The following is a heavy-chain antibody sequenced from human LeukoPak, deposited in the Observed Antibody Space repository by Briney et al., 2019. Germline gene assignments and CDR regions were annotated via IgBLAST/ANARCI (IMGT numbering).Heavy chain of an antibody. CDR1: GFTSSSST. CDR2: IKKTGSET. Sequence: GGSLRLSCAASGFTSSSSTMSWVRQAPGKGLEWVAYIKKTGSETYYVDSVKGRFTITRDNTRNSLFLQMYSLRAEDTAVYFCAREDGYCSGGNCYSYFDSWGQGTLVTVSS. J-gene: IGHJ4*02. D-gene: IGHD2-15*01. CDR3: AREDGYCSGGNCYSYFDS. V-gene: IGHV3-7*01.